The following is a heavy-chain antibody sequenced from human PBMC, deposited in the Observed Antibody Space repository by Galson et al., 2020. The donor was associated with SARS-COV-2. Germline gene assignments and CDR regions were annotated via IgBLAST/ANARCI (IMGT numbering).Heavy chain of an antibody. CDR2: VYPSGTN. CDR1: GYTVRNTNY. D-gene: IGHD3-22*01. V-gene: IGHV4-38-2*01. J-gene: IGHJ2*01. Sequence: SETLSITCHVSGYTVRNTNYWGWVRQPPGRGLEWNGSVYPSGTNYYKPSLKSRVTISVDTSKNQFSLRLDSVTAADTALYYCARQGVNMIVLVTVPGWYFDLWGRGTLVTVSS. CDR3: ARQGVNMIVLVTVPGWYFDL.